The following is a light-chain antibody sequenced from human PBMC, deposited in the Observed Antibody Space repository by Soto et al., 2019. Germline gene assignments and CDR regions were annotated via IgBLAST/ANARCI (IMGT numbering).Light chain of an antibody. CDR2: GVS. Sequence: DIVLTQSQGTLSLSPGERATLSCRASQSVSSSNFAWYQQKPGEAPRLLIYGVSSRATGFPDRFSGSESGTDFTLTISRLEPEDFAVYYCQQYGSPPLTFGGGSKLEIK. V-gene: IGKV3-20*01. CDR1: QSVSSSN. CDR3: QQYGSPPLT. J-gene: IGKJ4*01.